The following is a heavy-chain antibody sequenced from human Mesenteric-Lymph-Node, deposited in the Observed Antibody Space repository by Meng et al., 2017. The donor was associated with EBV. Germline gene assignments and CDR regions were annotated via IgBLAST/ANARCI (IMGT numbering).Heavy chain of an antibody. V-gene: IGHV6-1*01. CDR1: EDSVSSSSAA. CDR3: ARGATSVFDL. CDR2: TYYRSKWYN. J-gene: IGHJ2*01. Sequence: QVQLQQSGPGLVKPSQTLPLTCVISEDSVSSSSAAWTWIRQSPSRGLEWLGRTYYRSKWYNDYAVFVKSRITINPDTSKNQFSLQLNSVTPEDTAVYYCARGATSVFDLWGRGTLVTVAS.